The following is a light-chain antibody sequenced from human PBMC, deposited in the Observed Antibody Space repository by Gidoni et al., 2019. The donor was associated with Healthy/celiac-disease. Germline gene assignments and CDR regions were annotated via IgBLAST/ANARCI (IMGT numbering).Light chain of an antibody. CDR2: RDS. Sequence: SYELTQPLSVSVALGQTARITCGGNNIGSKNVHWYQQKPGQAPVLVSYRDSNRPSGIPERFSGSNSGNTATLTISRAQAGDEADYYCQVWDSSTVFGGGTKLTVL. V-gene: IGLV3-9*01. CDR3: QVWDSSTV. CDR1: NIGSKN. J-gene: IGLJ2*01.